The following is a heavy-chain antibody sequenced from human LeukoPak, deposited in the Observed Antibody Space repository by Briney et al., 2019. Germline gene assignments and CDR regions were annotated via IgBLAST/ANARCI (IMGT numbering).Heavy chain of an antibody. CDR3: ARQEDIVVSFDP. CDR2: IYPGDSDT. D-gene: IGHD2-15*01. CDR1: GSSFTSYW. J-gene: IGHJ5*02. Sequence: GESLKISCKGSGSSFTSYWIGWVRQMPGKGLEGMGIIYPGDSDTRYSPSFQGQVTISADTSISTAYLQWSSLKASDTAMYYCARQEDIVVSFDPWGQGTLVTVSS. V-gene: IGHV5-51*01.